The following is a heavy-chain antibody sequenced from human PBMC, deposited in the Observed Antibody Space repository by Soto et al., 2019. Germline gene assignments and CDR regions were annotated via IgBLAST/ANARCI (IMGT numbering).Heavy chain of an antibody. V-gene: IGHV3-21*01. Sequence: PGGSLRLSCAASGFTFSSYSMNWVRQAPGKGLEWVSSISSSSSYIYYADSVKGRFTISRDNAKNSLYLQMDSLRAEDTAVYYCAIDHPENVVVAAILSGMDVWGQGTTVTVSS. CDR3: AIDHPENVVVAAILSGMDV. J-gene: IGHJ6*02. CDR2: ISSSSSYI. CDR1: GFTFSSYS. D-gene: IGHD2-21*02.